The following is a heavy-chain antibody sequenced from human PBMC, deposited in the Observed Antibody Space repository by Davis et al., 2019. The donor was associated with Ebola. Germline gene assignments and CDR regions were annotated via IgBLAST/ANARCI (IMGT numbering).Heavy chain of an antibody. V-gene: IGHV3-23*01. D-gene: IGHD6-19*01. CDR3: AKAPYSSGWSNWFDP. J-gene: IGHJ5*02. Sequence: PGGSLRLSCTDSVITFSSYAMTWVRQAPGKGLEWVSAISGSGGSTYYADSVKGRFTISRDNSKKTLYLQMNSLRAEDTAVYYCAKAPYSSGWSNWFDPWGQGTLVTVSS. CDR1: VITFSSYA. CDR2: ISGSGGST.